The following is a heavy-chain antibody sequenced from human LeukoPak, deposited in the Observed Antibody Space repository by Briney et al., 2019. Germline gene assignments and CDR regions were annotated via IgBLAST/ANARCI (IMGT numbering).Heavy chain of an antibody. CDR1: GFTFDDYG. Sequence: PGGSLRLSCAASGFTFDDYGMSWVRQAPGKGLEWVSGISWNGGSTGYADSVKGRFTISRDNAKNSLYLQMNSLRAEDTALYYCARSRGYSYGYYFDYWGQGTLVTVSS. D-gene: IGHD5-18*01. J-gene: IGHJ4*02. CDR2: ISWNGGST. CDR3: ARSRGYSYGYYFDY. V-gene: IGHV3-20*04.